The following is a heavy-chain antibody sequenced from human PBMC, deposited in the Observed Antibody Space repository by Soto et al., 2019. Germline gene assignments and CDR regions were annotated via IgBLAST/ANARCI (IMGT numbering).Heavy chain of an antibody. V-gene: IGHV3-7*01. Sequence: PGGSLRLSGADSGFTFSSYWMSWVRQAPGQGLEWVANVKYDGSQTYYVGSVKGRFTISRDNAKNSLYLQMNSLRAEDTAVYYCTRDFQGPLDYGMDVWGQGTTVTVSS. J-gene: IGHJ6*02. CDR2: VKYDGSQT. CDR1: GFTFSSYW. CDR3: TRDFQGPLDYGMDV.